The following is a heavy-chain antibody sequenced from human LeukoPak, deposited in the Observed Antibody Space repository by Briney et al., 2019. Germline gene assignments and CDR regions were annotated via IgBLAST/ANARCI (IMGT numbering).Heavy chain of an antibody. J-gene: IGHJ6*03. Sequence: GASVKVSCKASGYTFTSYGISWVRQAPGQGLEWMGWISAYNGNTNYAQKLQGRVTMTTDTSTSTAYMELRSLRSDDTAVYYCARYNWNSPRRYYYYYMDVWGKGTTVTVSS. CDR1: GYTFTSYG. CDR3: ARYNWNSPRRYYYYYMDV. CDR2: ISAYNGNT. V-gene: IGHV1-18*01. D-gene: IGHD1-7*01.